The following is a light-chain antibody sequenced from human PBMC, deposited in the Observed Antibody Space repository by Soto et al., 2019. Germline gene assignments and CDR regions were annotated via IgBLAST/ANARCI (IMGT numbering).Light chain of an antibody. V-gene: IGKV1-9*01. J-gene: IGKJ5*01. Sequence: DIQLTQSPSFLSASVGDRVTITCRASQGISSSLAWYQRKPGEAPRLLIYAASTLQSGVPSRFSGSGYGTEFTLTISSLQPDDFASYYCQKLHNFPLTFGQGTRLEIK. CDR1: QGISSS. CDR2: AAS. CDR3: QKLHNFPLT.